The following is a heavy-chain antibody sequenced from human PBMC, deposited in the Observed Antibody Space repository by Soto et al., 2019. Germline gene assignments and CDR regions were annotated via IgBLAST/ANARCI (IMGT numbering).Heavy chain of an antibody. D-gene: IGHD4-17*01. J-gene: IGHJ4*02. CDR2: MRNKASTYAP. CDR3: TRVSVTRFDY. Sequence: LRLSSAACKFTVNDSAIHCIRQASGKALEWVGRMRNKASTYAPGYAASVKGRFTISRDDSKNTAAQQMNSLKTADTAVYYCTRVSVTRFDYWGQGTLVTVSS. CDR1: KFTVNDSA. V-gene: IGHV3-73*01.